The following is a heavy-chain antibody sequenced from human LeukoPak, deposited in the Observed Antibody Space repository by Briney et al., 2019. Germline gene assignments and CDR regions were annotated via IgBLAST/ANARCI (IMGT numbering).Heavy chain of an antibody. J-gene: IGHJ4*02. CDR2: TYYRSKWFN. Sequence: SQTLSLTCAISGDSVSSNSAAWNWIRQSPSRGLEWLGRTYYRSKWFNDYALSVKSRITINPDTSKNQFSLQLNSVTPEDTAVYYCARDGYYGSGSYYNRVDYWGQGTLVTVSS. CDR1: GDSVSSNSAA. CDR3: ARDGYYGSGSYYNRVDY. D-gene: IGHD3-10*01. V-gene: IGHV6-1*01.